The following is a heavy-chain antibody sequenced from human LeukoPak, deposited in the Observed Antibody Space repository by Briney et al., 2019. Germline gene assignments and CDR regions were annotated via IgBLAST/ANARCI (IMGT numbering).Heavy chain of an antibody. Sequence: SETLSLTCTVPGGSISSSSYYWGWIRQPPGKGLEWIGSIYYSGSTYYNPSLKSRVTISVDTSKNQFSLKLSSVTAADTAVYYCARDLRVAVAGTTIDVWGQGTTVTVSS. CDR1: GGSISSSSYY. V-gene: IGHV4-39*07. D-gene: IGHD6-19*01. CDR3: ARDLRVAVAGTTIDV. CDR2: IYYSGST. J-gene: IGHJ6*02.